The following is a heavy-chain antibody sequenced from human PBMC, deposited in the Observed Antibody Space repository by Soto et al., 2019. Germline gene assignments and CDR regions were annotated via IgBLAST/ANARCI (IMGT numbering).Heavy chain of an antibody. CDR1: GYSFTSYW. CDR3: ARTAAAGKYYSGVDV. CDR2: IYPGDSDT. J-gene: IGHJ6*02. Sequence: EVQLVQSGAEVKKPGESLKISCKGSGYSFTSYWIGWVRQMPGKGLEWMGIIYPGDSDTRYSPSFQGQVTISADKSITTAYLQWSSLKASDTAMYYCARTAAAGKYYSGVDVWGQGTTVTVSS. D-gene: IGHD6-13*01. V-gene: IGHV5-51*01.